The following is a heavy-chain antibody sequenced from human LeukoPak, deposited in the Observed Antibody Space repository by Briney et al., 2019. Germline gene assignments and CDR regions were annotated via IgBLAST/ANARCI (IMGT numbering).Heavy chain of an antibody. CDR1: GFTFSSYS. D-gene: IGHD5-18*01. CDR2: ISGSGGST. Sequence: GGSLRLSCAASGFTFSSYSMNWVRQAPGKGLEWVSAISGSGGSTYYADSVKGRFTISRDNSKNTLYLQMNSLRAEDTAVYYCAKVALRFSAGRGYHFDYWGQGTLVTVSS. V-gene: IGHV3-23*01. J-gene: IGHJ4*02. CDR3: AKVALRFSAGRGYHFDY.